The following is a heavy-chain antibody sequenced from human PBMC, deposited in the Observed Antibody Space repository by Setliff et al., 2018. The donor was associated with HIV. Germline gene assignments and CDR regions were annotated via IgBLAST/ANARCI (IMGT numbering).Heavy chain of an antibody. D-gene: IGHD3-22*01. J-gene: IGHJ6*03. CDR2: ISYDGSKK. CDR1: GFTFSRYF. CDR3: AKAPGWLSLSHYYMDV. Sequence: GGSLRLSCAASGFTFSRYFMHWVRQAPGKGLEWVAFISYDGSKKYDADFVKGRFTISRDNSKNTLFLQMNSLRVEDTAIYYCAKAPGWLSLSHYYMDVWGKGTTVTVSS. V-gene: IGHV3-30*04.